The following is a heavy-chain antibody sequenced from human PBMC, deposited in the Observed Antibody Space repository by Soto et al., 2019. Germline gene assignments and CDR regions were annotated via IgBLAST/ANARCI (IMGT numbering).Heavy chain of an antibody. CDR2: ISYDGSNK. J-gene: IGHJ3*02. D-gene: IGHD5-12*01. Sequence: GGSLRLSCAASGFTFSSYAMHWVRQAPGKGLEWVAVISYDGSNKYYADSVKGRFTISRDNSKNTLYLQMTSLRAEDTAVYYCARDSRRLPYDAFDIWGQGTMVTVSS. V-gene: IGHV3-30-3*01. CDR1: GFTFSSYA. CDR3: ARDSRRLPYDAFDI.